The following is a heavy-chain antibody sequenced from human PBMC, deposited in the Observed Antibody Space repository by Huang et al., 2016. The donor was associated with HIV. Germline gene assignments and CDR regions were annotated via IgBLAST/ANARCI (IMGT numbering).Heavy chain of an antibody. CDR3: ATKTAGMDI. CDR2: IKQDESEK. D-gene: IGHD1-7*01. CDR1: TFTFGAYW. J-gene: IGHJ6*02. Sequence: VESGGRSVQPGGSIKLSCVGSTFTFGAYWMSWVGQPPGKGLEWVANIKQDESEKYYVDSVKGRFNISRDNARKVLFLEMDDLRVEDTAIYFCATKTAGMDIWGQGTTVTVSS. V-gene: IGHV3-7*01.